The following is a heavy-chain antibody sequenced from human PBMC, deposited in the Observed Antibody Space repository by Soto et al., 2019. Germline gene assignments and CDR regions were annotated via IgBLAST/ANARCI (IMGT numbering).Heavy chain of an antibody. CDR1: GYTFTSYG. J-gene: IGHJ6*03. CDR2: ISAYNGNT. Sequence: ASVKVSCKASGYTFTSYGISWVRQAPGQGLEWMGWISAYNGNTNYAQKLQGRVTMTTDTSTSTAYMELRSLRSDDTAVYYCARDKGGVTDMYYYYYMDVWGKGTTVTVSS. CDR3: ARDKGGVTDMYYYYYMDV. V-gene: IGHV1-18*01. D-gene: IGHD4-4*01.